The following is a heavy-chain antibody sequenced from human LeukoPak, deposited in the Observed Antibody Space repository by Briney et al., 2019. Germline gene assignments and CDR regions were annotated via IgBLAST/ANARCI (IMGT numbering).Heavy chain of an antibody. CDR2: IYTDDIST. CDR3: ARGALYMYYFDY. Sequence: GGSLRLSCAASGFTLSSYWVHWVRQAPGKGLMWVSVIYTDDISTNYADSVEGRFTISRDNAKNTVYLQMNSLRVEDTAVYYCARGALYMYYFDYWGQGTLVTVSS. CDR1: GFTLSSYW. V-gene: IGHV3-74*01. J-gene: IGHJ4*02. D-gene: IGHD3-10*01.